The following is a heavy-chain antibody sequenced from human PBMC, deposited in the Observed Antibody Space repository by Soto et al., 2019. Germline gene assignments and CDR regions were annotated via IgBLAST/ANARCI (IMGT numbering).Heavy chain of an antibody. CDR2: ISYDGTNK. V-gene: IGHV3-30*03. CDR3: ARGTPYTTGWYYFDF. CDR1: GFTFTTYG. Sequence: PGGSLRFSCAASGFTFTTYGMHWVRQAPGKGLEWVAVISYDGTNKFYEDSVDGRFTISRDNSKNTLFLQMNSLRPEDTAVYYCARGTPYTTGWYYFDFWGQGTLVTVS. D-gene: IGHD6-19*01. J-gene: IGHJ4*02.